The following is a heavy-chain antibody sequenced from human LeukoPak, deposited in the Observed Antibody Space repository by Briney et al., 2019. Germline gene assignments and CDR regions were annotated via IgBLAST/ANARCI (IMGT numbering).Heavy chain of an antibody. V-gene: IGHV3-23*01. CDR2: ISGSGDST. J-gene: IGHJ4*02. D-gene: IGHD2-2*01. Sequence: GGSLRLSCAASGFTFSSYAMSWVRQAPGKGLEWVSAISGSGDSTYYADSVKGRFTISRDNSKNTLYLQMNSLRAEDTAVYYCAKDLSITRDYFDYWGQGTLVTVSS. CDR1: GFTFSSYA. CDR3: AKDLSITRDYFDY.